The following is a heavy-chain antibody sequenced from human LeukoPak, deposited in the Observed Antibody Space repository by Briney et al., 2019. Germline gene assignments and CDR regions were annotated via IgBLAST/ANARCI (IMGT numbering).Heavy chain of an antibody. J-gene: IGHJ4*02. Sequence: SETLSLTCTVSGGSISSSSYYWGWIRQPPGKGLEWIGSIYYSGSTYYYPSLKSRVTISVDTSKNQFSLKLNSVTAADTAVYYCARSRGRSYGNWGQGTLVTVSS. CDR3: ARSRGRSYGN. V-gene: IGHV4-39*01. CDR2: IYYSGST. D-gene: IGHD5-18*01. CDR1: GGSISSSSYY.